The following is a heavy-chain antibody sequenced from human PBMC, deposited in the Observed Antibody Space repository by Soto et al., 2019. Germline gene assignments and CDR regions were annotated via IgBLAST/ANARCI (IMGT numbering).Heavy chain of an antibody. CDR3: ARAYVFESVVPAETLYYYYYMDV. J-gene: IGHJ6*03. Sequence: SVKVSCKASGGTFSSYAISWVRQAPGQGLEWMGGIIPIFGTTNYAQKFQGRVTMTADESTSTAYMELSSLRSDDTAVYYCARAYVFESVVPAETLYYYYYMDVWGKGTTVTVSS. D-gene: IGHD2-2*01. CDR1: GGTFSSYA. CDR2: IIPIFGTT. V-gene: IGHV1-69*13.